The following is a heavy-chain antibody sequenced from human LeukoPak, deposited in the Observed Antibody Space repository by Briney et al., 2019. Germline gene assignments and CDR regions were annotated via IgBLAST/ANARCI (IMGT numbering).Heavy chain of an antibody. J-gene: IGHJ4*02. CDR1: GYTFTINH. CDR3: ASSPPFFGDYNVVY. CDR2: INPSGDST. Sequence: GASVKVSCKASGYTFTINHIHWVRQAPGQGLEWMGVINPSGDSTTYAQKFQGRVTITRDTSASTAYMELSSLGSEDTAVYYCASSPPFFGDYNVVYWGQGTLVTVSS. D-gene: IGHD4-17*01. V-gene: IGHV1-46*01.